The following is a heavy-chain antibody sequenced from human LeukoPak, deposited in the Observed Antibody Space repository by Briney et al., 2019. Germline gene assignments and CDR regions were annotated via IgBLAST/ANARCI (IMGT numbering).Heavy chain of an antibody. V-gene: IGHV3-7*01. Sequence: AGGSLRPSCAASGFTFSSHWVSWVRQAPGKRLQWVANINQDGGEKHYVDSVRGRFTISRDNTKNSLYLQMNSLRVEDSAVYYCASNWDYVRGYGMDVWGQGTTVTVSS. CDR1: GFTFSSHW. D-gene: IGHD1-7*01. CDR3: ASNWDYVRGYGMDV. J-gene: IGHJ6*02. CDR2: INQDGGEK.